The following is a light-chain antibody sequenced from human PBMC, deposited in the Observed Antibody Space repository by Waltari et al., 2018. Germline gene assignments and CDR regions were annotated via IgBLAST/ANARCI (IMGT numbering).Light chain of an antibody. CDR2: KTS. CDR1: QSIERW. Sequence: DIQMTQSPSTLSASVGERITITCRASQSIERWLAWYQQKPGKAPKLLIYKTSTLESGVASRFSGIGYGTEFTLTISSLQPDDLATYYCQEYKTYRTFGQGTKVEIK. CDR3: QEYKTYRT. J-gene: IGKJ1*01. V-gene: IGKV1-5*03.